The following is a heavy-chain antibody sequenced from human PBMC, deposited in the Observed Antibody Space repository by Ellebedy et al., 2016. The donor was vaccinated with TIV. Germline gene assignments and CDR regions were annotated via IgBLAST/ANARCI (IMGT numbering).Heavy chain of an antibody. J-gene: IGHJ3*02. Sequence: SETLSLXCTVSGGSISSYYWSWIRQPPGKGLEWIGYIYYSGSTNYNPSLKSRVTISVDTSKNQFSLKLSSVIAADTAVYYCASTPNDWRFDAFDIWGQGTMVTVSS. CDR1: GGSISSYY. CDR2: IYYSGST. V-gene: IGHV4-59*01. D-gene: IGHD1-1*01. CDR3: ASTPNDWRFDAFDI.